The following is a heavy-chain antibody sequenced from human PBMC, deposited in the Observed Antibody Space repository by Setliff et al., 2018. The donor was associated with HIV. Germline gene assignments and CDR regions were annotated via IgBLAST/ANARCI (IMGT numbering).Heavy chain of an antibody. CDR3: ARGVAAAGL. CDR2: VYYSGSA. J-gene: IGHJ4*02. Sequence: PSETLSLTCSVSGGSMRSSSYFWGWIRQPPGKGLEWIGSVYYSGSAYYTPSLNGRVAISVDTSKNQFSLKVPSVTAADTAVYYCARGVAAAGLWGQGTLVTVSS. V-gene: IGHV4-39*07. D-gene: IGHD6-13*01. CDR1: GGSMRSSSYF.